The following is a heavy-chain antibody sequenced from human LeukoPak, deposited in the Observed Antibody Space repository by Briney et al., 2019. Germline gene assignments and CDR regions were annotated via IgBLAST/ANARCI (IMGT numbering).Heavy chain of an antibody. CDR2: IKNKIDGGTT. D-gene: IGHD3-3*01. CDR3: TTAHLNLEHADY. Sequence: GGSLRLSCAASGFTFSSYAMSWVRQAPGKGLEGVGRIKNKIDGGTTDYAAPVKGRSTISRDDPKNTLYLQMNRLKTEDTAVYYCTTAHLNLEHADYWGQGTLVTVSS. CDR1: GFTFSSYA. J-gene: IGHJ4*02. V-gene: IGHV3-15*01.